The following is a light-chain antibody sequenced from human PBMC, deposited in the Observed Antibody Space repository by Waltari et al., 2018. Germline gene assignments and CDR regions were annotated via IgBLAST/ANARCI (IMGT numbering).Light chain of an antibody. V-gene: IGKV4-1*01. CDR1: QSVFFSSTNKNY. Sequence: DIVMTQSPDSLAVSLGEGATLNGKSHQSVFFSSTNKNYLAWYQQKPGQPPRLLIYWASTRESGVPERFSGSGFGTDFTLTISSPQPEDVAIYYCQEYYYTPRTFGQGTRVELK. J-gene: IGKJ1*01. CDR3: QEYYYTPRT. CDR2: WAS.